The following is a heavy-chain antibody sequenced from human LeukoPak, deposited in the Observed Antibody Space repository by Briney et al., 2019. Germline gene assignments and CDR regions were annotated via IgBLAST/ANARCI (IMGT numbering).Heavy chain of an antibody. CDR1: GFTFSSYS. D-gene: IGHD6-19*01. J-gene: IGHJ4*02. CDR3: ARDQAGINYFDY. V-gene: IGHV3-21*01. CDR2: ISSSSSYI. Sequence: GGSLRLSCAASGFTFSSYSMNWVRQAPGKGLEWVSSISSSSSYIYYADSVKGRFTISRDNAKNSLYLQMNSLRAEDTAVYYCARDQAGINYFDYWGQGTLVTVSS.